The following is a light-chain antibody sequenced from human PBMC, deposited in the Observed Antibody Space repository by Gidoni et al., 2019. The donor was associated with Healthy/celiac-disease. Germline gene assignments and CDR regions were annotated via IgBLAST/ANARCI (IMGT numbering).Light chain of an antibody. V-gene: IGLV2-11*01. Sequence: QSALTQPRSVSGSPGQSVTISCTGTSSDVGGYNNVSWCQQHPGKAPKLMIYDVSKRPSGVPDRFSGSKSGNTASLTISGLQAEDEADYYCCSYAGSYTFGVVFGGGTKLTVL. CDR1: SSDVGGYNN. CDR2: DVS. CDR3: CSYAGSYTFGVV. J-gene: IGLJ2*01.